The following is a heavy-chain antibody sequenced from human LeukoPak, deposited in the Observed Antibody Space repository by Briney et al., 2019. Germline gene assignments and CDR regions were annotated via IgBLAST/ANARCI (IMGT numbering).Heavy chain of an antibody. D-gene: IGHD2-2*01. CDR1: GFTFSNVW. V-gene: IGHV3-15*01. CDR2: IKSKDVGGTT. CDR3: STDFSRGYFGS. J-gene: IGHJ4*02. Sequence: GGSLRLSCAASGFTFSNVWMNWVRQAPGKGLEWVGRIKSKDVGGTTDYAAPVKGRFTISRDDSKNTLYLQMNSLETEDTAVYYCSTDFSRGYFGSWGQGPLVTVSS.